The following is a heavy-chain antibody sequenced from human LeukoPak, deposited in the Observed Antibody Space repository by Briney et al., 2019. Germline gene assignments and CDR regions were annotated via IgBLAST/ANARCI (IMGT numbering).Heavy chain of an antibody. CDR1: GFTFSIYA. J-gene: IGHJ4*02. Sequence: GGSLRLSCSASGFTFSIYAMQWARQAPGKGLEYVSGINYNGGTTYYADSVKGRFTISRDNSKNTVYLQMSSLRAEDTAVYYCVKEWQFEIWGQGTQVTVSS. CDR3: VKEWQFEI. V-gene: IGHV3-64D*06. D-gene: IGHD3-9*01. CDR2: INYNGGTT.